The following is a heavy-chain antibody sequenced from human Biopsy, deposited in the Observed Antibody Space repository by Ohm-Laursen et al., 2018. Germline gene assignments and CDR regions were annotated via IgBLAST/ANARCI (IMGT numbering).Heavy chain of an antibody. J-gene: IGHJ4*02. D-gene: IGHD1-1*01. Sequence: ESSVKVSCKVSGYTLTELSMHWVRRAPGKGLEWMGGFAPENGKTVYAQNFQARVSMTEDTSTDTAYMELRSLRSEDTAVYYCAADINVWNVNYWGQGTQVTVSS. CDR2: FAPENGKT. CDR3: AADINVWNVNY. V-gene: IGHV1-24*01. CDR1: GYTLTELS.